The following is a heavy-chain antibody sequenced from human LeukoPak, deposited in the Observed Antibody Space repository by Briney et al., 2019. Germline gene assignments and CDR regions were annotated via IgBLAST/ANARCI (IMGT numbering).Heavy chain of an antibody. CDR1: GFTFSSYS. Sequence: PGGSLRLSCGASGFTFSSYSMNWVRHAPGKGLEGFSSISSSSSYIYYADSVKGRFTISRDNAKNSLYLQMNSLRAEDTAVYYCARGGYSYGFDYWGQGTLVTVSS. J-gene: IGHJ4*02. CDR2: ISSSSSYI. V-gene: IGHV3-21*01. CDR3: ARGGYSYGFDY. D-gene: IGHD5-18*01.